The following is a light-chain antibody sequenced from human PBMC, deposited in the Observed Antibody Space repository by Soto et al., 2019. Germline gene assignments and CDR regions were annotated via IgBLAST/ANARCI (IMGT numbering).Light chain of an antibody. CDR3: QQRSDWPST. V-gene: IGKV3-11*01. Sequence: EIVLTQSPVTLSLSPGERATLSCRASQSVGSYFDWYQHKPGQAPRLLIYDASSRATGIPARFSGSGSGTAFTITISTLDPEDFAVYSCQQRSDWPSTFGGGTRVEIK. J-gene: IGKJ4*01. CDR1: QSVGSY. CDR2: DAS.